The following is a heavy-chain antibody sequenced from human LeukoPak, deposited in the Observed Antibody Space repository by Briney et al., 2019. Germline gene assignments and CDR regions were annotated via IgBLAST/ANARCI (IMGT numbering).Heavy chain of an antibody. J-gene: IGHJ4*02. V-gene: IGHV4-34*01. Sequence: SETLSLTCAVYGGSFSGYYWSWIRQPRRKGLEWIREINHSGSTNYNPSLKSRVTISVDTSKNQFSRKLSSVTAADTAVYYCAGRAMVRGVIRSYWGQGTLVTVSS. CDR3: AGRAMVRGVIRSY. CDR1: GGSFSGYY. D-gene: IGHD3-10*01. CDR2: INHSGST.